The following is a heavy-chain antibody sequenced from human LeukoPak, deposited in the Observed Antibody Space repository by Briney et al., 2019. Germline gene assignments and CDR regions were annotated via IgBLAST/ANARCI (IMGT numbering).Heavy chain of an antibody. Sequence: GGSLRLSCAASGFTFSSYEMNWVRQAPGKGLEWVSYISGSGSTKYYADSVKGRFTISRDNARNSVYLQMNSLRAEDTAVYYCVTFVAVALDYWGRGTLVTVSS. J-gene: IGHJ4*02. D-gene: IGHD6-19*01. CDR2: ISGSGSTK. CDR1: GFTFSSYE. CDR3: VTFVAVALDY. V-gene: IGHV3-48*03.